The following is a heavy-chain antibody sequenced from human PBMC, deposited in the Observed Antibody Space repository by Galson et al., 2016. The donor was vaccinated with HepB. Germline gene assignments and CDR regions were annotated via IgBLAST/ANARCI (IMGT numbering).Heavy chain of an antibody. V-gene: IGHV1-18*01. CDR3: ARTVAGTGGSCDY. D-gene: IGHD6-19*01. J-gene: IGHJ4*02. Sequence: WVRQAPGQGLEWMGWISDYNGNANYAQKLQGRVTMTTDTPTSTAYMELRSLRSDDTAVYYCARTVAGTGGSCDYWGQGTLVTVSS. CDR2: ISDYNGNA.